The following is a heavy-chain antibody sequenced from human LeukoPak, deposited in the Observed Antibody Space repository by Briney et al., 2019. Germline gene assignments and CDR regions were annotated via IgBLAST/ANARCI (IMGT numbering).Heavy chain of an antibody. CDR3: TRHVPYGDFAFDY. J-gene: IGHJ4*02. CDR2: IRGKTDNYAT. Sequence: SGGSLRLSCAASGFTFSGSAVHWVRQASGKGLEWDGRIRGKTDNYATVYAASVTGRFTISRDDSKNTAYLQMNSLKTEDTAVYYCTRHVPYGDFAFDYWGQGTLVTVSS. CDR1: GFTFSGSA. D-gene: IGHD4-17*01. V-gene: IGHV3-73*01.